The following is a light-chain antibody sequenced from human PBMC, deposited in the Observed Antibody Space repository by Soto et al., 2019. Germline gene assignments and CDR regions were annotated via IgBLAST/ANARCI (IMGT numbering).Light chain of an antibody. CDR1: QSISISY. CDR3: QKYGGSSYT. CDR2: STS. Sequence: EIVLTQSPDTLSLSPGERATLSCRASQSISISYLSWYQQQPGQAPLLLIYSTSTSATGIPDRFSGRGSGADFTLTISNLVPGYFAVPCRQKYGGSSYTFGQGTKGEIK. J-gene: IGKJ1*01. V-gene: IGKV3-20*01.